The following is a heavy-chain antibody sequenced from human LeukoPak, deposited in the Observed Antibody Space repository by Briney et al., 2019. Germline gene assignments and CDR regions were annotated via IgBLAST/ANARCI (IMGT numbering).Heavy chain of an antibody. CDR3: ARVYGSGSPPGY. V-gene: IGHV3-64*02. CDR2: ISTNGGST. CDR1: GFTFSSYA. D-gene: IGHD3-10*01. Sequence: PGRSLRLSCAASGFTFSSYAMHWVRQAPGKGLEYVSAISTNGGSTYYADSVKGRFTISRDNSENTLYLQMGSLRAEDMAVYYCARVYGSGSPPGYWGQGTLVTVSS. J-gene: IGHJ4*02.